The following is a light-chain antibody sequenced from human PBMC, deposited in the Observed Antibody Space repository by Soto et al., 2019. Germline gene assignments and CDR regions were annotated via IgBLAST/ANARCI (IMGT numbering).Light chain of an antibody. CDR2: FAS. CDR1: QSISNY. CDR3: QQSYSAPIT. Sequence: DIQMTQSPSSLSASVGDRVTITCRASQSISNYLNWYQQKPGTAPQLLIYFASSLQSGVPSRFSGSGSGTDFTLTITSLQPEDFATYFCQQSYSAPITFGQGTRLEIK. J-gene: IGKJ5*01. V-gene: IGKV1-39*01.